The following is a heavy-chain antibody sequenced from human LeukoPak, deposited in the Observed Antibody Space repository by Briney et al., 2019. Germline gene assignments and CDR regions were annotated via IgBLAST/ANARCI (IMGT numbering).Heavy chain of an antibody. J-gene: IGHJ3*02. CDR3: ARAIDNWNDDRYDAFDI. D-gene: IGHD1-20*01. Sequence: ASVKVSCKASGYTFTSYGISWVRQAPGQGLEWMGWISAYNGNTNYAQKLQGRVTMTTDTSTSTAYMELRSLRSDDTAVYYCARAIDNWNDDRYDAFDIWGQGTMVTVSS. V-gene: IGHV1-18*01. CDR2: ISAYNGNT. CDR1: GYTFTSYG.